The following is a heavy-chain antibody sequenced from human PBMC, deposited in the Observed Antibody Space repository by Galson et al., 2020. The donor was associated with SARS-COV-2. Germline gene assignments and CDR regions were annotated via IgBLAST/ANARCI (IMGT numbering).Heavy chain of an antibody. CDR2: IYYSGST. Sequence: SETLSLTCTVSGGSISSSSYYWGWIRQPPGKGLEWIGSIYYSGSTYYNPSLKSRVTISVDTSKNQFSLKLSSVTAADTAVYYCAREVESSDYYYYYYMDVWGKGTTVTISS. V-gene: IGHV4-39*02. D-gene: IGHD3-3*01. J-gene: IGHJ6*03. CDR1: GGSISSSSYY. CDR3: AREVESSDYYYYYYMDV.